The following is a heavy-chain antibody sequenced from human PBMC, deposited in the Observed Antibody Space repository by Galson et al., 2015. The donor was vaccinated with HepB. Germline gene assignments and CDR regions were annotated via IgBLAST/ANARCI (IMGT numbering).Heavy chain of an antibody. V-gene: IGHV3-30*18. J-gene: IGHJ6*03. D-gene: IGHD6-19*01. CDR3: AKEIYSSGRYFMDV. CDR1: GFMLRTSG. Sequence: SLRLSCAASGFMLRTSGMHWVRQAPGKGLEWVAVISYDGSIELYADSVKGRFTISRDNSTNTLDLQMNSLETEDTAVYYCAKEIYSSGRYFMDVWGKGTTVTVSS. CDR2: ISYDGSIE.